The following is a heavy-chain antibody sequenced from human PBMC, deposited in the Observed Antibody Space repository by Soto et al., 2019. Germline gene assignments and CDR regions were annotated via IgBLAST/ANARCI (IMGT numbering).Heavy chain of an antibody. CDR1: GYTFTGYY. J-gene: IGHJ6*02. V-gene: IGHV1-2*04. D-gene: IGHD2-2*01. CDR2: INPNSGGT. CDR3: ARERGCSTTSIYWNEYYYYGLDV. Sequence: ASVKVSCKASGYTFTGYYMHWVRQAPGQGLEWMGWINPNSGGTNYAQKFQGWVTMTRDTSISTAYMELSRLRSDDTAVYYCARERGCSTTSIYWNEYYYYGLDVWGQGTTVTVSS.